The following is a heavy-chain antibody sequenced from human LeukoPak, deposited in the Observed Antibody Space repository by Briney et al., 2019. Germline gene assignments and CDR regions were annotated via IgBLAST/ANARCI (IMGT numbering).Heavy chain of an antibody. CDR1: GGSFSAYY. Sequence: NPSETLSLTCAVYGGSFSAYYWSWIRQPPGKGLEWIGEINHSGSTNYNPSLKSRVTISVDTSKNQFSLKLSSVTAADTAVYYCAFTPVLSFDVFDIWGQGTMVTVSS. D-gene: IGHD3-3*01. CDR3: AFTPVLSFDVFDI. CDR2: INHSGST. J-gene: IGHJ3*02. V-gene: IGHV4-34*01.